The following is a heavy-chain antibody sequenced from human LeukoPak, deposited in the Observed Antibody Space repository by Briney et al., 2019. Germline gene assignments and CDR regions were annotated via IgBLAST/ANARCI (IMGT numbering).Heavy chain of an antibody. CDR2: IKSKTDGGTT. Sequence: PGGSLRLSCAASGFTFSNAWMSWVRQAPGKGLEWVGRIKSKTDGGTTDYAAPVKGRFTISRDDSKNTLYLQMNSLKTEDTAVYYCTTDHWVQYYFDYWGQGTLVTVSS. V-gene: IGHV3-15*01. D-gene: IGHD7-27*01. CDR1: GFTFSNAW. CDR3: TTDHWVQYYFDY. J-gene: IGHJ4*02.